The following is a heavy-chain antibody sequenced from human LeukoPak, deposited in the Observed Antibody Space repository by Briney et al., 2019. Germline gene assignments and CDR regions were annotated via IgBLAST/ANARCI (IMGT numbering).Heavy chain of an antibody. CDR2: ISSSGSTI. Sequence: GGSLRLSCAASGFTFSDYYMSWIRQAPGKGLEWVSYISSSGSTIYYADSVKGRFIISRDNAKNSLYLQMNSLRAEDTAVYYCARGDKLLWFGELYADYWGQGTLVTVSS. CDR1: GFTFSDYY. CDR3: ARGDKLLWFGELYADY. V-gene: IGHV3-11*04. D-gene: IGHD3-10*01. J-gene: IGHJ4*02.